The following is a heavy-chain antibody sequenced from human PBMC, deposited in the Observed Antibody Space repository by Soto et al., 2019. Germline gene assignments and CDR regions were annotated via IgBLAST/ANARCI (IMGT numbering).Heavy chain of an antibody. CDR3: ARGGGSYAHDY. J-gene: IGHJ4*02. CDR2: INPSGGST. V-gene: IGHV1-46*01. D-gene: IGHD2-2*01. CDR1: GYTFTSYY. Sequence: ASVKVSCKASGYTFTSYYMHWVRQAPGQGLEWMGIINPSGGSTGYAQKFQGRVTMTRDTSTSTVYMELSSLTSEDTAVYYCARGGGSYAHDYWGQGTLVTVSS.